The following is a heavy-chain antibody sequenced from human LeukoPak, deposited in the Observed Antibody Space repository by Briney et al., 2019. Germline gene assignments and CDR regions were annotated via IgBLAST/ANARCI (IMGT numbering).Heavy chain of an antibody. D-gene: IGHD4-17*01. CDR3: AREDYGDYLPVY. V-gene: IGHV4-30-4*01. J-gene: IGHJ4*02. CDR2: IYYSGST. CDR1: GGSISSGDYY. Sequence: KPSETLSLTCTVSGGSISSGDYYWSWIRQPPGKGLEWIGYIYYSGSTYYNPSFKSRVTISVDTSKNQFSLKLSSVTAADTVVYYCAREDYGDYLPVYWGQGTLVTVSS.